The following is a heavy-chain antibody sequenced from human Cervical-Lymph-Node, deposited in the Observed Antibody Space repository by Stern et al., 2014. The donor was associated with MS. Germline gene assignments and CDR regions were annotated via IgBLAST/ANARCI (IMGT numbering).Heavy chain of an antibody. Sequence: QVQLVQSGAEVKRPGASVKVSCRASGYTFTAYYMHWVRQAPGQGPEHMGWCHPNSGGTKYAQKFQGRVTMTWDTSISTVYMDLSGLRSDDTAVYYCAKDSDNSGRLFDHWGQGTLVTVSP. J-gene: IGHJ4*02. V-gene: IGHV1-2*02. D-gene: IGHD3-22*01. CDR1: GYTFTAYY. CDR2: CHPNSGGT. CDR3: AKDSDNSGRLFDH.